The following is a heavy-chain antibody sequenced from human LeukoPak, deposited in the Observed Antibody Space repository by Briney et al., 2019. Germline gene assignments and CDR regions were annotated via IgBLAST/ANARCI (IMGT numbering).Heavy chain of an antibody. Sequence: ASVKVSCKASGYTFTSYGISWVRQAAGQGLEWMGWISAYNGNTNYAQKLQGRVTMTTDTSTSTAYMELRSLRSDDTVVYYCARVCYYDSSGSLPFDYWGQGTLVTVSS. CDR1: GYTFTSYG. D-gene: IGHD3-22*01. CDR3: ARVCYYDSSGSLPFDY. CDR2: ISAYNGNT. V-gene: IGHV1-18*01. J-gene: IGHJ4*02.